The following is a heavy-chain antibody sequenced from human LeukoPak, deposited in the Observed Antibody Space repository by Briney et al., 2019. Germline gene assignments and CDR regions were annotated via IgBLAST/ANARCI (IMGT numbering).Heavy chain of an antibody. Sequence: ASVKVSCKASGGTFSSYAISWVRQAPGQGLEWMGGIIPIFGTANYAQKFQGRVTITADESTSTAYMELSSLRSEDTAVYYCARGRGRRSGSYSIIPSNWGQGTLVTVSS. CDR1: GGTFSSYA. CDR2: IIPIFGTA. D-gene: IGHD3-10*01. CDR3: ARGRGRRSGSYSIIPSN. V-gene: IGHV1-69*13. J-gene: IGHJ4*02.